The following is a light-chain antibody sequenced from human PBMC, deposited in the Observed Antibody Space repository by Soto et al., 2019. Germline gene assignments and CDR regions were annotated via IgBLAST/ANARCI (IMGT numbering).Light chain of an antibody. Sequence: DIQMTPSPSTLSASVVERAIITCRASQSISIWLAWFQQKPGKAPKLLIYKATGLESGVPSRFSGSGSGTEFTLSISSLQPDDFATYYCQQLNSYPITFGRGTRLEIK. V-gene: IGKV1-5*03. J-gene: IGKJ5*01. CDR2: KAT. CDR3: QQLNSYPIT. CDR1: QSISIW.